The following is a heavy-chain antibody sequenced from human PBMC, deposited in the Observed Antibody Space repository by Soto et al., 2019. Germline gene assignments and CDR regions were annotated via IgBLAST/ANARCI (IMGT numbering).Heavy chain of an antibody. D-gene: IGHD1-7*01. CDR2: INPSGGST. V-gene: IGHV1-46*01. Sequence: WASVKVSCKASGYTFTSYYMHWVRQAPGQGLEWMGIINPSGGSTSYAQKFQGRVTMTRDTSTSTVYMELSSLRSEDTAVYYCARDRGNWNYGVYYYYGMDVWGQGTTVTVSS. CDR1: GYTFTSYY. J-gene: IGHJ6*02. CDR3: ARDRGNWNYGVYYYYGMDV.